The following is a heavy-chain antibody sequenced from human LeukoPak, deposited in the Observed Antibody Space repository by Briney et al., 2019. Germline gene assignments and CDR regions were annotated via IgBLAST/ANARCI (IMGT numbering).Heavy chain of an antibody. V-gene: IGHV3-7*01. CDR2: IKQDGSEK. CDR1: GFTFSSYW. D-gene: IGHD6-19*01. J-gene: IGHJ4*02. CDR3: ARDPSQRAVAGSGGFDY. Sequence: GGSLRLSCATSGFTFSSYWMSWVRQAPGKGLEWVANIKQDGSEKYYVDSVKGRFTISRDNAKNSLYLQMNSLRAEDTAVYYCARDPSQRAVAGSGGFDYWGQGTLVTVSS.